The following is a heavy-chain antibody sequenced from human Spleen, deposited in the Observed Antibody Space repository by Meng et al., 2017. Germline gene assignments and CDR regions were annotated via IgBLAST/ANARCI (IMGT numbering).Heavy chain of an antibody. D-gene: IGHD4-17*01. CDR2: IIPDVGGT. Sequence: ASVKVSCKASAYSFTDYYIHWVRQAPGQGLEWVGRIIPDVGGTNYAQKLQGRVTMTTDTSTSTAYMELRSLRSDDTAVYYCARGLDYGDYDVHYWGQGTLVTVSS. V-gene: IGHV1-2*06. CDR3: ARGLDYGDYDVHY. CDR1: AYSFTDYY. J-gene: IGHJ4*02.